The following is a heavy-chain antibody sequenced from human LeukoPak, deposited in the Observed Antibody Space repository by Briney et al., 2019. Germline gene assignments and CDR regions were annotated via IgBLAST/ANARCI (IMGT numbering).Heavy chain of an antibody. CDR1: GGSFSGYY. V-gene: IGHV4-34*01. D-gene: IGHD4-17*01. CDR3: ARDRATTVTTSYNWFDP. Sequence: SETLSLTCAVYGGSFSGYYWSWIRQPPGKGLEWIGEINHSGSTNYNPSLKSRVTISVDRSKNQFSLKLSSVTAADTAVYYCARDRATTVTTSYNWFDPWGQGTLVTVSS. J-gene: IGHJ5*02. CDR2: INHSGST.